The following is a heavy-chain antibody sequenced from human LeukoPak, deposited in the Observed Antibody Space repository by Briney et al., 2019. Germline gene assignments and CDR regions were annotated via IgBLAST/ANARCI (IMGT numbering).Heavy chain of an antibody. D-gene: IGHD1-26*01. Sequence: GASVKVSCEASGYTFTNYGITWVRQAPGQGLEWMGWISAYNANTNYAQRLQGRVTMTTDTSTSTAYMELRSLRSDDTAVYFCARDYYSGSYYGDYWGQGTLVTVSS. CDR2: ISAYNANT. CDR1: GYTFTNYG. V-gene: IGHV1-18*01. CDR3: ARDYYSGSYYGDY. J-gene: IGHJ4*02.